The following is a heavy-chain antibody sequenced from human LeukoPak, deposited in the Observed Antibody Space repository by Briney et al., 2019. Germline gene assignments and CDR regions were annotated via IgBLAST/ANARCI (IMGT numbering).Heavy chain of an antibody. J-gene: IGHJ4*02. CDR2: IYTSGST. CDR1: SGSISSGSYY. CDR3: ARLSRADTAMVTCSAGFDY. Sequence: SETLSLTCTVSSGSISSGSYYWSWIRQPAGKGLEWVGRIYTSGSTNYNPSLKSRVTLSVDTSKNQFSLKLSSVTAADTAVYYCARLSRADTAMVTCSAGFDYWGRGTLVAVSS. V-gene: IGHV4-61*02. D-gene: IGHD5-18*01.